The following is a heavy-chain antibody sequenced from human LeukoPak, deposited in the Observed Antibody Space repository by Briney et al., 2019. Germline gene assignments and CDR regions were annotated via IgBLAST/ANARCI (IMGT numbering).Heavy chain of an antibody. D-gene: IGHD7-27*01. Sequence: PGGSLRLSCAASGFTVSSNYMSWVRQAPGKGLEWVSVIYTGGSTYYTDSVKGRFTISRDNSTNTLHLQMNSLRAEDTAVYYCARGRNWGFFDFWGQGTLVTVSS. V-gene: IGHV3-66*01. CDR2: IYTGGST. CDR3: ARGRNWGFFDF. J-gene: IGHJ4*02. CDR1: GFTVSSNY.